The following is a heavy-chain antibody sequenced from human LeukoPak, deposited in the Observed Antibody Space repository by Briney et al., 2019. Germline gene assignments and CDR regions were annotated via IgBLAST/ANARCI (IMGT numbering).Heavy chain of an antibody. CDR2: ISGSGGST. D-gene: IGHD2-2*01. CDR3: AKMAKYCSSTGCYGFDY. Sequence: GGSLRLSCAASGFTFSSYAMSWVRQAPGKGLEWVSAISGSGGSTYYADSVKGRFTISRDNSKNTLYLQMNSLRAEDTAVYYCAKMAKYCSSTGCYGFDYWGQGTLVTVSS. CDR1: GFTFSSYA. J-gene: IGHJ4*02. V-gene: IGHV3-23*01.